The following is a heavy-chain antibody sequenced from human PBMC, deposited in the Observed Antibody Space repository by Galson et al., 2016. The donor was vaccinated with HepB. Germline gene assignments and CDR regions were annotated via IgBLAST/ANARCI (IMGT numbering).Heavy chain of an antibody. Sequence: CAISGDSVSSNSAVWNWIRQSPSRGLEWLGRTYYGSNWLSDYAASVRSRITVNADTPKNQFSLHLNSVTPDDPAVYYCERAGRRQVGTGDWFDSWGQGILVTVSS. CDR3: ERAGRRQVGTGDWFDS. CDR2: TYYGSNWLS. J-gene: IGHJ5*01. CDR1: GDSVSSNSAV. D-gene: IGHD1-1*01. V-gene: IGHV6-1*01.